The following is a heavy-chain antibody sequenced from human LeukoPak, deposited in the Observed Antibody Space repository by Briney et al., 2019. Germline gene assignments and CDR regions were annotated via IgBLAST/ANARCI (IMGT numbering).Heavy chain of an antibody. V-gene: IGHV1-2*02. CDR3: ARGTFDP. J-gene: IGHJ5*02. CDR1: GYTFTDHH. CDR2: IHPNSGDT. Sequence: GASVKVSCKASGYTFTDHHMHWVRQAPGQGLEWMGWIHPNSGDTNYAQKFQGRVTMTRDTSIGTAYMELSRLRSDDTAVYYCARGTFDPWGQGTLVTVSS.